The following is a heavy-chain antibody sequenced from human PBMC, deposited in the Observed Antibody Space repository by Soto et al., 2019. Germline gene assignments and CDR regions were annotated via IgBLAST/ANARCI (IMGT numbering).Heavy chain of an antibody. Sequence: PGGSLRISCAASGFPFSSYGMHWGRQAPGKRLEWVAVTWYDGSNRYYADSVKGRFTISRDNSKNTLYLQMNSLRAEDTAVYYCAREGGEYSRDPRNYYYYGMDVWGQGTTVTVSS. V-gene: IGHV3-33*01. CDR1: GFPFSSYG. CDR2: TWYDGSNR. D-gene: IGHD6-6*01. J-gene: IGHJ6*02. CDR3: AREGGEYSRDPRNYYYYGMDV.